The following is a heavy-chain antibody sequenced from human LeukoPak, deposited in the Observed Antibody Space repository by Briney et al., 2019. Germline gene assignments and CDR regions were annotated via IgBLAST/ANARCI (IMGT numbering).Heavy chain of an antibody. D-gene: IGHD5-18*01. J-gene: IGHJ4*02. CDR2: ISAYNGNT. CDR3: ARGSLGDTAMAPFDY. CDR1: GYTFTSYG. V-gene: IGHV1-18*01. Sequence: ASVKVSCKASGYTFTSYGISWVRQAPGQGLEWMGWISAYNGNTNYAQKLQGRVTMTTDTSTSTAYMELRSLRSDDTAVYYCARGSLGDTAMAPFDYWGQGTLVTVSS.